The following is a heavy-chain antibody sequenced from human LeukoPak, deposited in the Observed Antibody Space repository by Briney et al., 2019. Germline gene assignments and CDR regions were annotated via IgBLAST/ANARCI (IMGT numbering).Heavy chain of an antibody. CDR1: GGTFSSYA. CDR2: IIPIFGTA. J-gene: IGHJ6*03. Sequence: SVKVSCTASGGTFSSYAISWVRQAPGQGLEWMGGIIPIFGTANYAQKFQGRVTITTDESTSTAYMELSSLRSEDTAVYYCATTGPSYYDFWSGSGYYYMDVWGKGTTVTVSS. D-gene: IGHD3-3*01. V-gene: IGHV1-69*05. CDR3: ATTGPSYYDFWSGSGYYYMDV.